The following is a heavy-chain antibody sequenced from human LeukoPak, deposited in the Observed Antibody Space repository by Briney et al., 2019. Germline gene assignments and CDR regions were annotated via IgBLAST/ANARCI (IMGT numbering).Heavy chain of an antibody. D-gene: IGHD6-19*01. CDR3: ASYSSGWYEGGAFDI. Sequence: GGALRLSLSASRFTFRRYVLHWVRPAPGQGGGGGGGISYDGSNKYYADSVKGRFTISRDNSKNTLYLQMNSLRAEDTAVYYCASYSSGWYEGGAFDIWGQGTMVTVSS. CDR2: ISYDGSNK. V-gene: IGHV3-30*04. CDR1: RFTFRRYV. J-gene: IGHJ3*02.